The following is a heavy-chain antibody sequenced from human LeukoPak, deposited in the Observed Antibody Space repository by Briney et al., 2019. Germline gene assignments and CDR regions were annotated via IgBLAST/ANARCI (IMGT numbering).Heavy chain of an antibody. CDR2: IIPIFGTA. D-gene: IGHD1-26*01. J-gene: IGHJ4*02. CDR1: GGTFSSYA. V-gene: IGHV1-69*05. Sequence: GASVKVSCKASGGTFSSYAISWVRQAPGQGLEWMGGIIPIFGTANYAQKFQGRVTITTDESTSTAYMELSSLRSEDTAVYYCAKNEERLMDYWGQGTLVTVSS. CDR3: AKNEERLMDY.